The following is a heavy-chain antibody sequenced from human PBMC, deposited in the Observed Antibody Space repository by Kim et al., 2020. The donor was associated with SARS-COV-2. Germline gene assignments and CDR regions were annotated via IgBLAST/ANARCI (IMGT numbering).Heavy chain of an antibody. J-gene: IGHJ4*02. V-gene: IGHV1-69*13. D-gene: IGHD1-7*01. Sequence: SVKVSCKASGGTFSSYAISWVRQAPGQGLEWMGGIIPIFGTANYAQKFQGRVTITADESTSTAYMELSSLRSEDTAVYYCARDSSNSFITGTTVYFDYWGQGTLVTVSS. CDR1: GGTFSSYA. CDR2: IIPIFGTA. CDR3: ARDSSNSFITGTTVYFDY.